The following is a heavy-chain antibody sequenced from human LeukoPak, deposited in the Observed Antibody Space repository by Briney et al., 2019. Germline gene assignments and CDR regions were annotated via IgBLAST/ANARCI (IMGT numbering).Heavy chain of an antibody. CDR3: ARYYYDTGVINY. CDR1: GFTFSDYY. J-gene: IGHJ4*02. D-gene: IGHD3-22*01. Sequence: PGGSLRLSCAASGFTFSDYYMSWIRQAPVKGLEWVSYISSSGSYIYYADSVKGRFTISRDNAKNSLYLQMNSLRAEDTAVYYCARYYYDTGVINYWGQGTLVTVSS. V-gene: IGHV3-11*04. CDR2: ISSSGSYI.